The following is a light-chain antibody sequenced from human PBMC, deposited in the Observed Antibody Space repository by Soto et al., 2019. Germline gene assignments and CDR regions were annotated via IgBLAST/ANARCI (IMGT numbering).Light chain of an antibody. V-gene: IGLV2-23*01. Sequence: QSALTQPASVSGSPGQSITISCTGTSSDIGSYNLVSWYQHHPGKAPKLMIYEGSRRPSGVSNRFSGSKSSNTASLTISGLQAEDEADYYCCSYAGSSIPVVFGGGTKLTVL. CDR2: EGS. J-gene: IGLJ2*01. CDR3: CSYAGSSIPVV. CDR1: SSDIGSYNL.